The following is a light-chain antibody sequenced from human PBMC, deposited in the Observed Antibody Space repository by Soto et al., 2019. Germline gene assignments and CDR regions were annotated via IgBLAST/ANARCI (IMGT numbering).Light chain of an antibody. CDR3: QVWDTSSDQHAL. V-gene: IGLV3-21*04. CDR2: YDS. CDR1: NIGSQS. J-gene: IGLJ7*01. Sequence: SYELTQPPSVSVAPGKTARITCGGNNIGSQSVHWDQQKPGQAPVLVIFYDSDRPSAIPERFSGSNSGNTATLTISRVEAGDEADYYCQVWDTSSDQHALFGGGTQLTVL.